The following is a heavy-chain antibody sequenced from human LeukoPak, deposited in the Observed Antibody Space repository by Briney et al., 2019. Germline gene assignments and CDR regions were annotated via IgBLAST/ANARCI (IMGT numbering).Heavy chain of an antibody. CDR3: ARDQDSSSSGFDY. J-gene: IGHJ4*02. D-gene: IGHD6-6*01. CDR2: IGSSSSHI. Sequence: GGSLRLSCAASGFTFSYYSMNWVHQAPGKGREWVSSIGSSSSHIYYADSVKGRFTISRDNSKNSLHLQMNSLRAEDTAVYYCARDQDSSSSGFDYWGQGTLVTVSS. V-gene: IGHV3-21*01. CDR1: GFTFSYYS.